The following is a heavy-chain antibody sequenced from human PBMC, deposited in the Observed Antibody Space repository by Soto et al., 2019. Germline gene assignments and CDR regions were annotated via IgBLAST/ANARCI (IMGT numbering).Heavy chain of an antibody. V-gene: IGHV3-73*01. J-gene: IGHJ4*02. CDR1: GFTFSGSA. D-gene: IGHD2-21*02. CDR2: IRSKANSYAT. CDR3: TRHEVGPRPGDHVDY. Sequence: GGSLRLSCAASGFTFSGSAMHWVRQASGKGLEWVGRIRSKANSYATAYAASVKGRFTISRDDSKNTAYLQMNSLKTEDTAVYYCTRHEVGPRPGDHVDYWGQGTLVTVSS.